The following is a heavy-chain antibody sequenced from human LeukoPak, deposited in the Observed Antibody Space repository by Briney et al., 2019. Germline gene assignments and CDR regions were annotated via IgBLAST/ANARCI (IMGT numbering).Heavy chain of an antibody. J-gene: IGHJ4*02. CDR1: GGSFSGYY. V-gene: IGHV4-34*01. Sequence: PSETLSLTCAVYGGSFSGYYWSWIHQPPGKGLEWIGEINHSGSTNYNPSLKSRVTISVDTSKTQFSLKLSSVTAADTAVYYCARVYPPGCYDSSGYCHFDYWGQGTLVTVSS. CDR3: ARVYPPGCYDSSGYCHFDY. D-gene: IGHD3-22*01. CDR2: INHSGST.